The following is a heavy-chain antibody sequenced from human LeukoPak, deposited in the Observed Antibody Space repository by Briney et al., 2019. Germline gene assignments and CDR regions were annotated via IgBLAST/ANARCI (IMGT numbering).Heavy chain of an antibody. CDR3: ASCFYDSSGYYYYFDY. V-gene: IGHV1-69*05. Sequence: GASVKVSCKASGGTFSSYAISWVRQAPGQGLEWMGGIIPIFGTANYAQKFQGRVTITTDESTSTAYMELSGLRSEDTAVYYCASCFYDSSGYYYYFDYWGQGTLVTVSS. D-gene: IGHD3-22*01. J-gene: IGHJ4*02. CDR2: IIPIFGTA. CDR1: GGTFSSYA.